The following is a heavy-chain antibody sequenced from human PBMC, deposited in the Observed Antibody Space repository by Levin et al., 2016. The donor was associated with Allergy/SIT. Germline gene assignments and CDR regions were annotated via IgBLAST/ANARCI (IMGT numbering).Heavy chain of an antibody. CDR1: GYTFTSYG. D-gene: IGHD2-15*01. Sequence: ASVKVSCKASGYTFTSYGISWVRQAPGQGLEWMGWISAYNGNTNYAQKLQGRVTMTTDTSTSTAYMELRSLRSDDTAVYYCAREALGHGAQPTVAARAPESDWGQGTLVTVSS. J-gene: IGHJ4*02. V-gene: IGHV1-18*01. CDR2: ISAYNGNT. CDR3: AREALGHGAQPTVAARAPESD.